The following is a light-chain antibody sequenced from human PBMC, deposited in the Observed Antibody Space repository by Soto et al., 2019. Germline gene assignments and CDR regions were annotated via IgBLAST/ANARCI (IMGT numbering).Light chain of an antibody. J-gene: IGLJ3*02. CDR1: SSNIGASY. Sequence: QSVLTQPPSMSAAPGQKITISCSGSSSNIGASYVFWHQQFPRTATTLLIYDTDNRPSVIPDRFSGSKSGTSATLGITRLQTGDEADYYWGACDSSMRDVVFGGGTKLTVL. CDR2: DTD. CDR3: GACDSSMRDVV. V-gene: IGLV1-51*01.